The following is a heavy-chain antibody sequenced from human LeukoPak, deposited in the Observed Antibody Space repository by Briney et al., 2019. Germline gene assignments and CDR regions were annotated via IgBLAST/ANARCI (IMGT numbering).Heavy chain of an antibody. Sequence: GGSLRLSCAASGFTFSSYGMHWVRQAPGKGLEWVAVISYDGSNKYYADSVKGRFTISRDNSKNTLYLQMNSLRAEDTAVYYCAKVGVEDYDFWSGYYTYPEIQYFQHWGQGTLVTVSS. V-gene: IGHV3-30*18. CDR1: GFTFSSYG. D-gene: IGHD3-3*01. J-gene: IGHJ1*01. CDR3: AKVGVEDYDFWSGYYTYPEIQYFQH. CDR2: ISYDGSNK.